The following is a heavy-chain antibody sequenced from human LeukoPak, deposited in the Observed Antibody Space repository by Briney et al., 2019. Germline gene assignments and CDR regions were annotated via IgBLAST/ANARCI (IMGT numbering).Heavy chain of an antibody. V-gene: IGHV1-8*01. D-gene: IGHD6-13*01. CDR1: GYTFTNND. CDR2: MKPNSGDT. J-gene: IGHJ4*02. CDR3: TRGPPESSSSDY. Sequence: GASEKVSCKASGYTFTNNDINWVRQAPGPGHEWMGWMKPNSGDTGYAQKFQGRVTMTRDTSISTAYMELSSLRSENTAVYYGTRGPPESSSSDYWGQGTLVTVSS.